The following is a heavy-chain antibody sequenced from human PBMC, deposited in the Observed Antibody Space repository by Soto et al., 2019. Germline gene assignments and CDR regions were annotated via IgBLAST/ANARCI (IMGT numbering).Heavy chain of an antibody. Sequence: GGSLRLSFKPSGFTFIAYAMTWVRQAPGKGLEWISAIIDSGTTTFYADSVKGQFTISKDNSMNILYLQMNGLRAEDTAVYYCATSAVYYDSNGKSLGPDYWGQGTLVTVSS. CDR3: ATSAVYYDSNGKSLGPDY. V-gene: IGHV3-23*01. J-gene: IGHJ4*02. CDR2: IIDSGTTT. D-gene: IGHD5-12*01. CDR1: GFTFIAYA.